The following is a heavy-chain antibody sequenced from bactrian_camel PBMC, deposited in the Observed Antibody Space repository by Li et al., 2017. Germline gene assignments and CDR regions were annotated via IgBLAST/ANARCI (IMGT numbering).Heavy chain of an antibody. D-gene: IGHD1*01. CDR2: IYTGGGGT. J-gene: IGHJ6*01. V-gene: IGHV3S54*01. CDR1: GATQDIGC. CDR3: AARGPTYAAIQPRLKLTFVT. Sequence: HVQLVESGGGLVQPGGSLRLSCVASGATQDIGCMGWFRQVPGLEREGVATIYTGGGGTRYADSVKGRFTISQDNAKKTLYLQMNSLKPEDTAMYYCAARGPTYAAIQPRLKLTFVTGARGPRSPSP.